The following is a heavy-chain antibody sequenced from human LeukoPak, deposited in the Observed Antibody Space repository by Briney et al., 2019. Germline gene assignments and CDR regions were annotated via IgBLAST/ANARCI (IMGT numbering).Heavy chain of an antibody. D-gene: IGHD3-3*01. CDR2: ISYSGST. J-gene: IGHJ5*02. CDR1: GGSISSGRYY. CDR3: AREEIFGVVIS. Sequence: SETLSLTCSVSGGSISSGRYYWSWIRQLPGKGLEWIGYISYSGSTYYSPSLKSRVTISVDTSKTQFSLRLSFVTAADTAVYYCAREEIFGVVISWGQGTLVTVSS. V-gene: IGHV4-31*03.